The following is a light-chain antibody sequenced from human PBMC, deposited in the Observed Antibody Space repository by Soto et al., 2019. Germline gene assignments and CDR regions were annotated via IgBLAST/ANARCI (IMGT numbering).Light chain of an antibody. CDR3: QQYQSYPLT. Sequence: DIQMTQSPSTLSASVGERLSISCRASQSITDRLAWYQQKPGKAPKLLIYKASTLQSGVPSRFSGSASGPEFTLTISSLQADDFATYYCQQYQSYPLTVGPGTKVDIK. CDR1: QSITDR. J-gene: IGKJ3*01. V-gene: IGKV1-5*03. CDR2: KAS.